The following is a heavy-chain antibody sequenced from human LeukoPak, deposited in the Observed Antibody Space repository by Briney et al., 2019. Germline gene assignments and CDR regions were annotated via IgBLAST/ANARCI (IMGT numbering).Heavy chain of an antibody. CDR3: ARDPYCSSTSCYANWFDP. J-gene: IGHJ5*02. CDR2: IIPIFGIA. D-gene: IGHD2-2*01. CDR1: GGTFSSYA. V-gene: IGHV1-69*04. Sequence: SVKVSCKASGGTFSSYAISWVRQAPGQGLEWMGRIIPIFGIANYAQKFQGRVTITADKSTSTAYMELSSLRSEDTAVNYCARDPYCSSTSCYANWFDPWGQGTLVTVSS.